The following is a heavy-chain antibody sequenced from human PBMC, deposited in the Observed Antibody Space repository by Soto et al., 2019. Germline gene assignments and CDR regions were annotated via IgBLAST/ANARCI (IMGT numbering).Heavy chain of an antibody. CDR2: SSPRGDTI. CDR1: GFSLANYP. D-gene: IGHD6-19*01. Sequence: PGGSLRLSCAASGFSLANYPMNWVRQTPGKGLEWISYSSPRGDTIYYADSVEGRFTISRDNARNSLSLRMSSLRDEDSALYYCAKGPHTNVGWPYYFESWGQGVPVTVSS. CDR3: AKGPHTNVGWPYYFES. J-gene: IGHJ4*02. V-gene: IGHV3-48*02.